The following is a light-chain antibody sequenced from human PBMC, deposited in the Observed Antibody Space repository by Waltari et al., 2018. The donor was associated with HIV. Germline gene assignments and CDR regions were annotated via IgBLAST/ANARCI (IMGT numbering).Light chain of an antibody. V-gene: IGKV2-28*01. CDR2: KTS. CDR1: QTLLYSDGYKY. Sequence: IVITQSPLPLPVTPRESASISCSSSQTLLYSDGYKYLDWYQQKPGQSPRLLIYKTSNRASGVSDRFSGSASGTDFTLRISRVEAEDVGVYYCMQALQAYSFGQGTKLEIK. J-gene: IGKJ2*01. CDR3: MQALQAYS.